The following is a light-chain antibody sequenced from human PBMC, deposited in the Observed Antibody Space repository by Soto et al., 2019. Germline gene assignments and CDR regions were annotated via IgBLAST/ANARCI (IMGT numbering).Light chain of an antibody. J-gene: IGLJ1*01. V-gene: IGLV2-14*01. CDR2: EDS. CDR3: CSFTTRSTLV. CDR1: SSDVGKYNH. Sequence: QSALTQPASVSGSPGQSITISCTGTSSDVGKYNHVSWYQQHPGKAPQLIIYEDSNRPSGLSNRFSGSKSGNTASLTISGLQAEDEADYYCCSFTTRSTLVFGTGTKVTVL.